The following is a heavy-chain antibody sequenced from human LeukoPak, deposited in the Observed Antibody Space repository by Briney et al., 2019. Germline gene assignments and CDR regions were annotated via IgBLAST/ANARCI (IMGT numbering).Heavy chain of an antibody. CDR2: ISGSGGST. J-gene: IGHJ5*02. D-gene: IGHD2-15*01. Sequence: GGSLRLSCAASGFTFSSYAMSWVRQAPGKGLEWVSAISGSGGSTYYAGSVKGRFTISRDNSKNTLYLQMNSLRAEDTAVYYCAKGFVVVVSATQSSWFDPWGQGTLVTVSS. V-gene: IGHV3-23*01. CDR3: AKGFVVVVSATQSSWFDP. CDR1: GFTFSSYA.